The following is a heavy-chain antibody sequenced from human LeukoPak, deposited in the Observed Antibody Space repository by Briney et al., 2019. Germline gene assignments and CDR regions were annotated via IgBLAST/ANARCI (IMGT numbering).Heavy chain of an antibody. CDR1: GGSISSGGYY. CDR2: IYYSGST. CDR3: ARDMTDWWFDP. J-gene: IGHJ5*02. D-gene: IGHD3-9*01. Sequence: SQTLSLTCTVSGGSISSGGYYWSWIRQHPGKGLEWIGYIYYSGSTHYNPSLKSRVTISVDTSKNQFSLRLSSVTAADTAVYYCARDMTDWWFDPWGQGTLVTVSS. V-gene: IGHV4-31*03.